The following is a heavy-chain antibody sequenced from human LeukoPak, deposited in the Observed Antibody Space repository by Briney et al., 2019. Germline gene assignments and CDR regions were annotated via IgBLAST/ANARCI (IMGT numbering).Heavy chain of an antibody. D-gene: IGHD3-3*01. CDR3: GGGRSGYDFWSGYSKAPHFDY. CDR2: IIPIFGTA. Sequence: SVKVSCKASGGTFSSYAISWVRQAPGQGLEWMGGIIPIFGTANYAQKFQGGVTITTDESTSTAYMELSRLRSENTAVYYCGGGRSGYDFWSGYSKAPHFDYWGQGTLVTVSS. J-gene: IGHJ4*02. CDR1: GGTFSSYA. V-gene: IGHV1-69*05.